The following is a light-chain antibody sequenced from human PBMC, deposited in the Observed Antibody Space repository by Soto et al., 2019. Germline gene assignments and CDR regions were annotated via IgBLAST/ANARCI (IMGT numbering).Light chain of an antibody. CDR1: QSVSSN. CDR3: QQYNNWPGT. J-gene: IGKJ3*01. Sequence: EIVMTQSPATLSVSPGERATLSCRASQSVSSNLAWYQQKPGQAPRLLIYGASTRATGIPARFSGSGSGTENTLTISSLQSEDFAVYYCQQYNNWPGTFGPGTKVDIK. CDR2: GAS. V-gene: IGKV3-15*01.